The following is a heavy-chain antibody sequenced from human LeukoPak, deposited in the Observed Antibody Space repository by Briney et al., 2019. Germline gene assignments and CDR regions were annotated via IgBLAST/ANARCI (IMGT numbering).Heavy chain of an antibody. Sequence: GGSLRLSCAASGFTFSSYAMHWVRQAPGKGLEWVAVISYDGSNKYYVDSVKGRFTISRDNSKNTLYLQMNSLRAEDTAVYYCARTTYYYGSGFDYWGQGTLVTVSS. D-gene: IGHD3-10*01. V-gene: IGHV3-30*04. CDR2: ISYDGSNK. CDR1: GFTFSSYA. J-gene: IGHJ4*02. CDR3: ARTTYYYGSGFDY.